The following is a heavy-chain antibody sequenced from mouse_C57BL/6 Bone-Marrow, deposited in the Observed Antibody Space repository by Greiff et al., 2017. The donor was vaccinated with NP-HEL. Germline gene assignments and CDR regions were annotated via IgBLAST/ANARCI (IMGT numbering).Heavy chain of an antibody. V-gene: IGHV1-7*01. Sequence: VQLVESGADLAKPGASVKLSCKASGYTFTSYWMHWVKQRPGQGLEWIGYINPSSGYTKNNQKFKDKATLTADKSSSTAYMQLSSLTYEDSAVYYCARLRRGVYWYFDVWGTGTTVTVAS. CDR3: ARLRRGVYWYFDV. D-gene: IGHD2-12*01. CDR1: GYTFTSYW. J-gene: IGHJ1*03. CDR2: INPSSGYT.